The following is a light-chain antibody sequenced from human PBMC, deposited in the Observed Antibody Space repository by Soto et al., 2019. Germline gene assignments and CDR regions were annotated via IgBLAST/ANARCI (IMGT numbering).Light chain of an antibody. CDR1: FSDVGGHDY. Sequence: QSALTQPASVSGSPGQSIAISCTGTFSDVGGHDYVSWYQQHPDKAPKLMIYEVTKRPSGVSNRFSGSKSGNTASLTISGPQPEDEADYYCSSHTSGSTRVFGSGTKVTVL. J-gene: IGLJ1*01. CDR2: EVT. CDR3: SSHTSGSTRV. V-gene: IGLV2-14*01.